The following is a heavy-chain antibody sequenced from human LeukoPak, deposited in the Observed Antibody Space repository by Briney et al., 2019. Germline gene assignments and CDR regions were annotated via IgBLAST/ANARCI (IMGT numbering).Heavy chain of an antibody. CDR2: ISSSSSLI. V-gene: IGHV3-21*04. Sequence: PGGSLRLSCAASGFTFSSYTMSWARKAPGKGLKWVSSISSSSSLIYYADSVKGRFTISRDNAKNSLYLQMNSLRTEDTALYYCAKAGGSYSLDYWGQGTLVTVSS. CDR1: GFTFSSYT. D-gene: IGHD1-26*01. CDR3: AKAGGSYSLDY. J-gene: IGHJ4*02.